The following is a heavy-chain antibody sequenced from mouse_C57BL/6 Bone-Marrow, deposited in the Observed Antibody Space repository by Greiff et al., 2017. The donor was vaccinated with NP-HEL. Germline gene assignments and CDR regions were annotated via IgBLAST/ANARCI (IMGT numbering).Heavy chain of an antibody. CDR3: ARARGNYYGSSPFYAMDY. CDR1: GYSITSDY. D-gene: IGHD1-1*01. V-gene: IGHV3-8*01. CDR2: ISYSGST. J-gene: IGHJ4*01. Sequence: DVKLQESGPGLAKPSQTLSLTCSVTGYSITSDYWNWIRKFPGNKLEYMGYISYSGSTYYNPSLKNRISITRDTSKNQYYLQLNSVTTEDTATYYCARARGNYYGSSPFYAMDYWGQGTSVTVSS.